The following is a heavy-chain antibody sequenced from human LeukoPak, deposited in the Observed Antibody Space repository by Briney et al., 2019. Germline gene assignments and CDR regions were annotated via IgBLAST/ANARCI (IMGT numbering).Heavy chain of an antibody. V-gene: IGHV4-38-2*01. CDR1: GYSISSGYY. Sequence: SETLSLTCAVSGYSISSGYYWGWIRQPPGKGLEWIGSIYHSGSTYYNPPLKSRVTISVDTSKNQFSLKLSSVTAADTAVYYCARSTVTRNNWFDPWGQGTLVTVSS. D-gene: IGHD4-11*01. CDR3: ARSTVTRNNWFDP. J-gene: IGHJ5*02. CDR2: IYHSGST.